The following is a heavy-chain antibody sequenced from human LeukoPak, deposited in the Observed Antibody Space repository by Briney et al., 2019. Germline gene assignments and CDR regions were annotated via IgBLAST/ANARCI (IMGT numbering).Heavy chain of an antibody. V-gene: IGHV3-30*02. Sequence: GGPLRHSRAASGFTLSSYGMHWVRQAPGKGLEWVAFIRYDGSHKYYPDSVKGLFTISRDNSKSTLYLQMNSLRAEDTAVYYCAKLVYYDSSGYSNDRAFDIWGQGTMVTVSS. J-gene: IGHJ3*02. D-gene: IGHD3-22*01. CDR2: IRYDGSHK. CDR3: AKLVYYDSSGYSNDRAFDI. CDR1: GFTLSSYG.